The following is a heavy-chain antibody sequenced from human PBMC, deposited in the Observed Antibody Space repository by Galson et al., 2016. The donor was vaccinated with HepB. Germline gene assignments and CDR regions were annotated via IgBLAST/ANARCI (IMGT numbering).Heavy chain of an antibody. J-gene: IGHJ1*01. CDR1: GFTFSEYE. V-gene: IGHV3-48*03. CDR2: IGHSGSIT. CDR3: VRGPGVGGESLLGFQF. D-gene: IGHD3-10*01. Sequence: SLRLSCAASGFTFSEYEMNWVRQAPGKGLEWVSYIGHSGSITYYADSVKGRFTISRDNAKNSVFLHMNSLRAEDTAVYFCVRGPGVGGESLLGFQFRGQGTLVIVSS.